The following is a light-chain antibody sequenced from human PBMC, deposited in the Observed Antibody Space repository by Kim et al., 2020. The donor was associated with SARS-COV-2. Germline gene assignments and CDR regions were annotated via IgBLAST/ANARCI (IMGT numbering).Light chain of an antibody. CDR1: NIGTKN. CDR2: RDS. J-gene: IGLJ3*02. CDR3: QVWDRSTVV. V-gene: IGLV3-9*01. Sequence: SYELTQPLSVSVALGQTARVTCGGNNIGTKNVHWYQQKPGQAPVLVIYRDSNRPFGIPERFSGSNSGNTATLTISRAQGGDEADYYCQVWDRSTVVFGGGTQLTVL.